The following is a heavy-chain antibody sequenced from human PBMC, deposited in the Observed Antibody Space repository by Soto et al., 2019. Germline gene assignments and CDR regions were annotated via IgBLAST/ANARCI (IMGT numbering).Heavy chain of an antibody. CDR2: IFPGDSDT. Sequence: HGESLKISCKGSGYSFTTYWIGWVRQMPGKGLEWMGIIFPGDSDTKYSPSFQGQVTISADKSISTAYLQWSSLKASDTAMYYCARRDASAGLRNYYGMDVWGQGTTVSVSS. J-gene: IGHJ6*02. D-gene: IGHD6-13*01. CDR1: GYSFTTYW. CDR3: ARRDASAGLRNYYGMDV. V-gene: IGHV5-51*01.